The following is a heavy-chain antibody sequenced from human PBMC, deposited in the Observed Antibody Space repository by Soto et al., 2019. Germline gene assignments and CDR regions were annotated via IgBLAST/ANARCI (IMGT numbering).Heavy chain of an antibody. J-gene: IGHJ2*01. D-gene: IGHD5-18*01. V-gene: IGHV2-26*01. CDR1: GFSLSNARMG. Sequence: QVTLKESGPVLVKPTETLTLTCTVSGFSLSNARMGVSWIRQPPGKALEWLAHIFSNDEKSYSTSLKSRLTISKDTSKSQVVLTMTNMDPVDTATYYCAQTVDTAMAYWYFDLWGRGTLVTVSS. CDR3: AQTVDTAMAYWYFDL. CDR2: IFSNDEK.